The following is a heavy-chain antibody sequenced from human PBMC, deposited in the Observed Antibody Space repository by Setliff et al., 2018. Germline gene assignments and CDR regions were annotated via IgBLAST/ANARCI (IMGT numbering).Heavy chain of an antibody. J-gene: IGHJ6*02. Sequence: PSETLSLTCTVSGGSISSGIYYWSWIRQPAGKGLEWIGHIYTSGSTNYNPSLKSRVTISVDTSKNQFSLKLSSVTAADTAVYYCAREGEIWFGGLLPWGMDVWGQGTTVTVSS. D-gene: IGHD3-10*01. CDR3: AREGEIWFGGLLPWGMDV. CDR1: GGSISSGIYY. V-gene: IGHV4-61*09. CDR2: IYTSGST.